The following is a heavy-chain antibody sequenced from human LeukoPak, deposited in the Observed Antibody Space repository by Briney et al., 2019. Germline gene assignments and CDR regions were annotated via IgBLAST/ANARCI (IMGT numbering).Heavy chain of an antibody. CDR3: AKVAGYSSSWYWDY. Sequence: PGGSLRLSCAASGFTVSSNYMSWVRQAPGKGLEWVSAISGSGGSTYYADSVKGRFTISRDNSKNTLYLQMNSLRAEDTAVFYCAKVAGYSSSWYWDYWGQGTLVTVSS. CDR2: ISGSGGST. J-gene: IGHJ4*02. D-gene: IGHD6-13*01. CDR1: GFTVSSNY. V-gene: IGHV3-23*01.